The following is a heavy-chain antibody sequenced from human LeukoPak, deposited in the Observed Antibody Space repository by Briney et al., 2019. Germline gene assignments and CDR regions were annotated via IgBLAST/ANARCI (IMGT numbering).Heavy chain of an antibody. CDR3: VRESRPGGAMGLHHNFDY. CDR2: IKEDGTEK. CDR1: GFTFSNAW. V-gene: IGHV3-7*01. D-gene: IGHD3-10*01. Sequence: QAGGSLRLSCAASGFTFSNAWMSWVRQAPGKGLEWAANIKEDGTEKHLIDSVKGRFTISRDNTKNLLYLQMNSLRGDDTATYYCVRESRPGGAMGLHHNFDYWGQGTLVAVSS. J-gene: IGHJ4*02.